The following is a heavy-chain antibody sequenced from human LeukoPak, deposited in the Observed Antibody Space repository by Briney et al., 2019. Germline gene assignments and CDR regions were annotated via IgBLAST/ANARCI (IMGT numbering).Heavy chain of an antibody. J-gene: IGHJ4*02. Sequence: ASVKVSCKAPGNTFAGHNIHWMRQAPGQGLELMGWINPDRGGTDYARQFHGRVPMTSDTSIRAAYMELSSLVSEDSAVYFCAISIQAAAIPAFDYWGQGTLVTVSS. CDR3: AISIQAAAIPAFDY. V-gene: IGHV1-2*02. CDR1: GNTFAGHN. D-gene: IGHD6-25*01. CDR2: INPDRGGT.